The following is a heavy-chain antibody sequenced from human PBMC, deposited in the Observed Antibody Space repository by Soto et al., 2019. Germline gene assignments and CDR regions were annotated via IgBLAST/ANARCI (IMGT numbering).Heavy chain of an antibody. V-gene: IGHV4-34*01. D-gene: IGHD6-13*01. J-gene: IGHJ6*02. CDR1: GGSFSGYY. Sequence: SETLSLTCAVYGGSFSGYYWSWIRQPPGKGLEWIGEINHSGSTNYNPSLKSRVTISVDTSKNQFSLKLSSVTAADTAVYYCARGLIAAAGTRRYYYYYGMDVWGQGTTVTVSS. CDR3: ARGLIAAAGTRRYYYYYGMDV. CDR2: INHSGST.